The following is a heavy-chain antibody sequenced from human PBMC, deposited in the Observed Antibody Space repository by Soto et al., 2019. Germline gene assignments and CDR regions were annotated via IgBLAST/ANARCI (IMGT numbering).Heavy chain of an antibody. J-gene: IGHJ4*02. CDR2: ISSSSSYI. V-gene: IGHV3-21*01. CDR1: GFTFSSYS. Sequence: SGGGLVKPGGSLRLSCAASGFTFSSYSMNWVRQAPGKGLEWVSSISSSSSYIYYADSVKGRFTISRDNAKNSLYLQMNSLRAEDTAVYYCARDASIAAPFDYWGQGTLVTVSS. CDR3: ARDASIAAPFDY. D-gene: IGHD6-6*01.